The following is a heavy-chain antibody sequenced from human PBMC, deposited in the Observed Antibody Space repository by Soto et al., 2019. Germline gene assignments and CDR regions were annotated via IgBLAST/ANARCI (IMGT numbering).Heavy chain of an antibody. V-gene: IGHV3-33*01. Sequence: LRLSCAASGFTFSSYGMHWVRQAPGKGLEWVAVIWYDGSNKYYADSVKGRFTISRDNSKNTLYLQMNSLRAEDTAVYYCARGYYDYVWGSYFGYWGQGTLVTVSS. D-gene: IGHD3-16*01. CDR1: GFTFSSYG. CDR3: ARGYYDYVWGSYFGY. CDR2: IWYDGSNK. J-gene: IGHJ4*02.